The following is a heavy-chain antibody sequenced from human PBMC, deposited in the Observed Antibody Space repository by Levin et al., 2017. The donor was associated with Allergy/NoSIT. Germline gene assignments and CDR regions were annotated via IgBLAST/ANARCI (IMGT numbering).Heavy chain of an antibody. CDR2: ISSSSSTI. Sequence: GGSLRLSCAASGFTFSSYSMNWVRQAPGKGLEWVSYISSSSSTIYYADSVKGRFTISRDNAKNSLYLQMNSLRAEDTAVYYCARDGGLRFLEWLSRPGYYYGMDVWGQGTTVTVSS. CDR1: GFTFSSYS. J-gene: IGHJ6*02. CDR3: ARDGGLRFLEWLSRPGYYYGMDV. V-gene: IGHV3-48*01. D-gene: IGHD3-3*01.